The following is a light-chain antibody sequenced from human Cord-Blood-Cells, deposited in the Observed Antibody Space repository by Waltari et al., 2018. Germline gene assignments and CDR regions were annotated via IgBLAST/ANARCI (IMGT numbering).Light chain of an antibody. Sequence: SYELTQPPSVLVSPGQTARITCSGDALPKKYAYWYQQKSGKAPVLVIYENSKRPSGIPERFSGSSSGTMATLTISGAQVEDEADYYCYSTDSSGNHYVFGTGTKVTVL. CDR1: ALPKKY. V-gene: IGLV3-10*01. CDR3: YSTDSSGNHYV. J-gene: IGLJ1*01. CDR2: ENS.